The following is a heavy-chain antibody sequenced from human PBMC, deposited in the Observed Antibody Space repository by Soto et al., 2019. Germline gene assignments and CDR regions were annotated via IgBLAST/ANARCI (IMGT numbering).Heavy chain of an antibody. V-gene: IGHV4-4*02. D-gene: IGHD3-3*01. CDR1: GGSISSSNW. CDR2: IYHSGST. J-gene: IGHJ4*02. Sequence: QVQLQESGPGLVKPSGTLSLTCAVSGGSISSSNWWSWVRQPPGKGLEWIGEIYHSGSTNYNPSLMSRVTISVDKSKNQFSLKLSSATAADTAVYYCLFTIFGVVIWFTTKYYFDYWGQGTLVTVSS. CDR3: LFTIFGVVIWFTTKYYFDY.